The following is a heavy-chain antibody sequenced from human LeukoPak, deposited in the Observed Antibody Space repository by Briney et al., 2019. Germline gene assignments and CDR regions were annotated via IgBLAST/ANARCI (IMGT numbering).Heavy chain of an antibody. CDR1: GFTFSTYG. Sequence: GGSLRPSCAASGFTFSTYGLHWVRQAPGKGLEWVALIWYDGSNKYYADSVKGRFTISRDNSKNTLYLQMNSLRAEDTAVYYCAREKQKYSSGWYCLDYWGQGTLVTVSS. D-gene: IGHD6-19*01. V-gene: IGHV3-33*01. J-gene: IGHJ4*02. CDR3: AREKQKYSSGWYCLDY. CDR2: IWYDGSNK.